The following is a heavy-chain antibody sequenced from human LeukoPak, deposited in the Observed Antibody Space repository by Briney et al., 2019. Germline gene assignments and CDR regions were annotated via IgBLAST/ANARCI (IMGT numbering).Heavy chain of an antibody. D-gene: IGHD5-12*01. Sequence: PGGSLRLSCAASGFTFSSYAMSWVRQAPGKGLEWVSAISGSGGSTYYADSVKGRFTISRDDSKNTLYLQMNSLRAEGTAVYYCAKVPRVEYSGYDFPFDYWGQGTLVTVSS. CDR2: ISGSGGST. J-gene: IGHJ4*02. CDR3: AKVPRVEYSGYDFPFDY. CDR1: GFTFSSYA. V-gene: IGHV3-23*01.